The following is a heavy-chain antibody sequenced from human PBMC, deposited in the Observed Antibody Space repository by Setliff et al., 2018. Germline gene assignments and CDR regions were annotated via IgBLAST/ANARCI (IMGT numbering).Heavy chain of an antibody. J-gene: IGHJ3*02. CDR3: IRDTSGRDAFDI. Sequence: GGSLRLSCADSGLTFSSYAMTWVRQAPGRGLEWVAGISGYGSRTYYADSVKGRSTISRDNSQNTMYLQMNSLRAEDTTVYYCIRDTSGRDAFDIWGQGTMVTVSS. CDR2: ISGYGSRT. CDR1: GLTFSSYA. D-gene: IGHD6-19*01. V-gene: IGHV3-23*01.